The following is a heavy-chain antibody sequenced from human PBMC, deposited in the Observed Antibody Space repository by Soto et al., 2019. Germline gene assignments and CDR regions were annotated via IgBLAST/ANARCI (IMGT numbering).Heavy chain of an antibody. Sequence: GGSLRLSCAASGFTFSSYGMHWVRQAPGKGLEWVAVISYDGSNKYYADSVKGRFTISRDNSKNTLYLQMNSLRAEDTAVYYCAANGAIAAAAFDIWGQGTMVTVSS. CDR1: GFTFSSYG. CDR2: ISYDGSNK. J-gene: IGHJ3*02. CDR3: AANGAIAAAAFDI. D-gene: IGHD6-13*01. V-gene: IGHV3-30*03.